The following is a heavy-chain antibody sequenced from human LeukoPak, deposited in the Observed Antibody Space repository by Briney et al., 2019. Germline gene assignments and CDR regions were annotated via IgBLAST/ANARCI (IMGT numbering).Heavy chain of an antibody. CDR3: ARVDCSGGSCYSGFDY. D-gene: IGHD2-15*01. J-gene: IGHJ4*02. V-gene: IGHV1-18*01. Sequence: VASVKVSCKASGYTFTSYGISWVRQAPGQGLEGMGEISAYNGNTNYAQKLQGRITMTTDTTTSTAYMELRSLASDATAVYYCARVDCSGGSCYSGFDYWGQGTLVTVSS. CDR1: GYTFTSYG. CDR2: ISAYNGNT.